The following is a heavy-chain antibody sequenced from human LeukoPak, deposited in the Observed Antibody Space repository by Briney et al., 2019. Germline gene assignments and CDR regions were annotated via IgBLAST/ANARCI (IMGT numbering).Heavy chain of an antibody. CDR1: GFTFSDYY. D-gene: IGHD6-13*01. CDR3: ARPPQQLTRRYYYYYMDV. V-gene: IGHV3-11*01. Sequence: PGGSLRLSCAASGFTFSDYYMSWIRQAPGKGLEWASYISSSGSTIYYADSVKGRFTISRDNAKNSLYLQMNSLRAEDTAVYYCARPPQQLTRRYYYYYMDVWGKGTTVTVSS. J-gene: IGHJ6*03. CDR2: ISSSGSTI.